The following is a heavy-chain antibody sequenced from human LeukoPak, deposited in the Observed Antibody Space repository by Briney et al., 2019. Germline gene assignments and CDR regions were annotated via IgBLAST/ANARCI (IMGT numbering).Heavy chain of an antibody. Sequence: ASVKVSCKASGYTFTGYYMHWVRQAPGQGLEWMGWIHPNSGGTNYAQKFQGRVTMTRDTSISTAYMELSRLRSDDTAVYYCARDGYSSGWPGGYWGQGTLVTVSS. D-gene: IGHD6-19*01. CDR2: IHPNSGGT. CDR3: ARDGYSSGWPGGY. J-gene: IGHJ4*02. V-gene: IGHV1-2*02. CDR1: GYTFTGYY.